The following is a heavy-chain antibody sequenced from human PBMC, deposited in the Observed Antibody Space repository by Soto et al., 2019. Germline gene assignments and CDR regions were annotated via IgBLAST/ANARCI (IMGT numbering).Heavy chain of an antibody. D-gene: IGHD6-13*01. CDR3: AKVLSSSWYEASARYFDY. CDR1: GFTFSSYS. J-gene: IGHJ4*02. V-gene: IGHV3-23*01. CDR2: ISGSGGST. Sequence: GGSLILSCAASGFTFSSYSMSWVRQAPGKGLEWVSAISGSGGSTYYADSVKGRFTISRDNSKNTLYLQMNSLRAEDTAVYYCAKVLSSSWYEASARYFDYWGQGTLVTVSS.